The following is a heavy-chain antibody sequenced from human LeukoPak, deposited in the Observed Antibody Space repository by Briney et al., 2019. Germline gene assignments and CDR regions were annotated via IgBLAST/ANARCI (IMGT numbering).Heavy chain of an antibody. Sequence: GGSLRLSCAASGFTFSNYEMHWVRQAPGKGLEWVSYISSSGSDIYYADSVKGRFTISRDNSKNTLYLQMNSLRAEDTAVYYCADSTMVRGVALKPGGGYWGQGTLVTVSS. CDR3: ADSTMVRGVALKPGGGY. D-gene: IGHD3-10*01. J-gene: IGHJ4*02. V-gene: IGHV3-48*03. CDR2: ISSSGSDI. CDR1: GFTFSNYE.